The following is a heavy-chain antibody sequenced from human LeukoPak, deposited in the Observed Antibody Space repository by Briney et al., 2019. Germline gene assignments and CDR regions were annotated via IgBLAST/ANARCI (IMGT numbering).Heavy chain of an antibody. CDR2: ISSSSSYI. CDR1: GFTFSSYS. D-gene: IGHD3-10*01. Sequence: PGGSLRLSCAASGFTFSSYSMNWVRQAPGKGLEWVSSISSSSSYIYYADSLKGRFTISRDSAKNSLYLQMNSLRAEDTAVYYCAGDPGIRGFDYWGQGTLVTVSS. J-gene: IGHJ4*02. CDR3: AGDPGIRGFDY. V-gene: IGHV3-21*01.